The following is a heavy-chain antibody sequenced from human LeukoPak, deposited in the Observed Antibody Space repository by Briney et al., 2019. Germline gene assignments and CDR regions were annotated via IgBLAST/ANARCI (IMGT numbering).Heavy chain of an antibody. CDR3: ARDGGGGGDYYSDL. CDR1: GGSFSGYY. Sequence: SETLSLTCAVYGGSFSGYYWSWIRQPPGKGLEWIGEINHSGSTNYNPSLKSRVTISVDTSKNHFSLKLSSVAAADAAVYYCARDGGGGGDYYSDLWGQGTLVTVSS. J-gene: IGHJ5*02. D-gene: IGHD2-21*01. V-gene: IGHV4-34*01. CDR2: INHSGST.